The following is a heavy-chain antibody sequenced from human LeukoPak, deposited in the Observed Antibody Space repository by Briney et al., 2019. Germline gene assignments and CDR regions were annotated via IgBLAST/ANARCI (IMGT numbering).Heavy chain of an antibody. D-gene: IGHD1-14*01. Sequence: MSSQTLSLTCAVSGGSISSGSYYWSWIRQPAGEGLEWIGYIYYSGSTNYNPSLKSRVTISVDTSKNQFSLKLSSVTAADTTVYYCAREQFIRGEPGVVYWGQGTLVTVSS. J-gene: IGHJ4*02. CDR1: GGSISSGSYY. CDR3: AREQFIRGEPGVVY. V-gene: IGHV4-61*10. CDR2: IYYSGST.